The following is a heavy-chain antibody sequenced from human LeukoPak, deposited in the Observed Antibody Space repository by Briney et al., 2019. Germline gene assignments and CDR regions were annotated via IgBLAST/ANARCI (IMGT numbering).Heavy chain of an antibody. CDR3: ATLRRSGWYIGD. CDR2: ISPNSGGT. V-gene: IGHV1-2*02. CDR1: GYTFTDYY. D-gene: IGHD6-19*01. J-gene: IGHJ4*02. Sequence: ASVKVSCKASGYTFTDYYMHWVRQAPGQGLEWMGWISPNSGGTNYAEKFQGRVTMTRDTSITTAYMDLSSLRSDDTAMYYCATLRRSGWYIGDWGQGTLVTVSS.